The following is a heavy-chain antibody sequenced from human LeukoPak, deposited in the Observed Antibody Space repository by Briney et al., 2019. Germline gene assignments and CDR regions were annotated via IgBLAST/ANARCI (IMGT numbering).Heavy chain of an antibody. CDR3: ARGLILGYDSSGYHFDY. D-gene: IGHD3-22*01. CDR1: GFTFSSYA. V-gene: IGHV3-74*01. J-gene: IGHJ4*02. Sequence: PGGSLRLSCAASGFTFSSYAMSGVRQPPGRGRVWVSRINSDGSSTSYADSVKGRFTISRDNAKNTLYLQMNSLRAEDTAVYYCARGLILGYDSSGYHFDYWGQGTLVTVSS. CDR2: INSDGSST.